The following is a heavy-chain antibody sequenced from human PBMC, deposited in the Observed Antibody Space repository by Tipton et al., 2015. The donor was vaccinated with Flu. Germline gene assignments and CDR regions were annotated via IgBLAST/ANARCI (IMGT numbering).Heavy chain of an antibody. J-gene: IGHJ2*01. CDR3: ARGTTIHAWHFDL. D-gene: IGHD3-3*01. Sequence: TLSLTCIVSGDSISSGGYYWSWIRQHPGKGLEWIGYIYYSATTNYNPSLQSRVTISVDTSENQFSLKLTSVTAADTAVYYCARGTTIHAWHFDLWGPGTLVTVSS. CDR1: GDSISSGGYY. CDR2: IYYSATT. V-gene: IGHV4-31*03.